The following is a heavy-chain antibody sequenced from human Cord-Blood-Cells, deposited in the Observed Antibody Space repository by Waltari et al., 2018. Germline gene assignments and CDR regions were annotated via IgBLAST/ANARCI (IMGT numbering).Heavy chain of an antibody. V-gene: IGHV1-24*01. CDR1: GHTLTELS. CDR2: FDPEDGET. Sequence: QVQLVQSGAEVKKPGASVKVSCKVSGHTLTELSMHWVRQAPGKGFEWMGGFDPEDGETIYAQKFQGRVTMTEDTSTDTAYMELSSLRSEDTAVYYCATDRMGDWGSAKYWYFDLWGRGTLVTVSS. D-gene: IGHD7-27*01. CDR3: ATDRMGDWGSAKYWYFDL. J-gene: IGHJ2*01.